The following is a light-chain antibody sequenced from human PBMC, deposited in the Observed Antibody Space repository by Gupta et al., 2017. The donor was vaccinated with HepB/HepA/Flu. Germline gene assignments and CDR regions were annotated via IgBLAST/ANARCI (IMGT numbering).Light chain of an antibody. CDR1: SGHSSYA. CDR2: LNSDGSH. V-gene: IGLV4-69*01. CDR3: QTWVTGIQV. J-gene: IGLJ2*01. Sequence: QLVLTQSPSASASLGASVTLTCTLSSGHSSYAIAWHQQQPEKGPRYLMKLNSDGSHSKGDGIPDRFSGSSSGAERYLTISSLQSEDEADYYCQTWVTGIQVFGGGTKLTVL.